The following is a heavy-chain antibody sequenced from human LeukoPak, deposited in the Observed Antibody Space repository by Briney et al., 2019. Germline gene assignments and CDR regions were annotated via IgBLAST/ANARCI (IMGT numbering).Heavy chain of an antibody. CDR1: GYTFTSYG. J-gene: IGHJ4*02. V-gene: IGHV1-18*01. Sequence: ASVKVSCKASGYTFTSYGFSWVRQAPGQGLEWMGWISAYNGNTNYAQKPQGRVTMTTDTSTSTAYMELRSLRSDDTAVYYCARQGYGGHSQGAADYWGQGTLVTVSS. CDR2: ISAYNGNT. CDR3: ARQGYGGHSQGAADY. D-gene: IGHD4-23*01.